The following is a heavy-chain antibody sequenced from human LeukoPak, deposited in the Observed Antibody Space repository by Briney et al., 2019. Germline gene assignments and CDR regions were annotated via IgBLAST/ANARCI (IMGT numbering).Heavy chain of an antibody. Sequence: ASVKVSCKASGYTFTSYGISWVRQAPGQGLEWMGWISAYNGNTNYAQKLQGRVTMTTDTSTSTAYMELRSLRSDDTAVYHCARIVDAYCGGDCYSTFDYWGQGTLVTVSS. CDR3: ARIVDAYCGGDCYSTFDY. D-gene: IGHD2-21*02. CDR1: GYTFTSYG. J-gene: IGHJ4*02. CDR2: ISAYNGNT. V-gene: IGHV1-18*01.